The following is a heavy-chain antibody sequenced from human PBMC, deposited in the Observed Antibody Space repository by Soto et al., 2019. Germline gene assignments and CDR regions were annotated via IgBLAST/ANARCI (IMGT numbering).Heavy chain of an antibody. CDR3: ARDDEGGSDCDLGY. V-gene: IGHV3-30-3*01. CDR2: ISRDGSNE. D-gene: IGHD3-10*01. Sequence: QVQLVESGGGVVQPGRSLRLSCATSGFTFSSYLIHWVRQTPDKGLEWVAFISRDGSNEYYADSVKGRFTISRDNYKNTLYLEMNSLRAEDTAVYYCARDDEGGSDCDLGYWGQGTLVTVS. CDR1: GFTFSSYL. J-gene: IGHJ4*02.